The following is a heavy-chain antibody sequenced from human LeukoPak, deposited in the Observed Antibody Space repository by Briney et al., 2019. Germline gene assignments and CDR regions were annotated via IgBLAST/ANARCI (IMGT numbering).Heavy chain of an antibody. CDR1: GFTFSSYG. CDR2: IRYDGSNK. CDR3: ANARPFSEGFDVLRYFDWSQTGHDAFDI. D-gene: IGHD3-9*01. Sequence: GGSLRLSCAASGFTFSSYGMHWVRQAPGKGLEWVAFIRYDGSNKYYADSVKGRFTISRDNSKNTLYLQMNSLRAEDTAVYYCANARPFSEGFDVLRYFDWSQTGHDAFDIWGQGTMVTVSS. J-gene: IGHJ3*02. V-gene: IGHV3-30*02.